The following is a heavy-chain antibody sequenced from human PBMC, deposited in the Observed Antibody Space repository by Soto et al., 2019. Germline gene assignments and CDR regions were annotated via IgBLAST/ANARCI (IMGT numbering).Heavy chain of an antibody. Sequence: ASLKVSCKASGYTFTGYYMHWVRQAPGQGLEWMGWINPNSGGTNYAQKFQGWVTMTGDTSISTAYMELTSLKSDDTAVYYCARQRKGAAAGPVDAFDIWGQGTMVTVSS. D-gene: IGHD6-13*01. CDR3: ARQRKGAAAGPVDAFDI. CDR2: INPNSGGT. V-gene: IGHV1-2*04. CDR1: GYTFTGYY. J-gene: IGHJ3*02.